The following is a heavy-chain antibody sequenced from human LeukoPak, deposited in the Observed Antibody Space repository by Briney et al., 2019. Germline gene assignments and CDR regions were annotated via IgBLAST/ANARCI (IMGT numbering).Heavy chain of an antibody. D-gene: IGHD6-19*01. J-gene: IGHJ4*02. V-gene: IGHV4-38-2*02. CDR2: IYRSGST. CDR3: ARRHSSGWFYY. Sequence: PSETLSLTCTVSGYSISNGYYWDWIRQPPGRGLEWIGNIYRSGSTSYNPSLKSRLTISVDTSKNQFSLKVNSVTAADTAVYYCARRHSSGWFYYWGQGTLVTVSS. CDR1: GYSISNGYY.